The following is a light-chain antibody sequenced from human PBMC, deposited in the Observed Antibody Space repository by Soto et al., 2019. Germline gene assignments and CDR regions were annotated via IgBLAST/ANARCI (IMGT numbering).Light chain of an antibody. CDR2: RAS. J-gene: IGKJ5*01. CDR3: QQYNNWPPWT. Sequence: EIVLTQSPGTLSLSPGERATLSCRASQSVSSDYLAWYQQKPGQTPKVLIYRASSRATGIPDRFSGSGSGTEFTLTINSLQPDDFATYYCQQYNNWPPWTFGQGTRLEIK. CDR1: QSVSSDY. V-gene: IGKV3-20*01.